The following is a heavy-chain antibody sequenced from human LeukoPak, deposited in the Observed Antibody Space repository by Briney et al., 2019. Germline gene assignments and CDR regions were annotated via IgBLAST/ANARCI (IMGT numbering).Heavy chain of an antibody. CDR3: AKWGDYDVLTGYYVPDY. CDR1: EFTFSNFA. Sequence: GGPLSSSCESLEFTFSNFARSGVRKPPGKGLEWVSVFLGGGGSTYSADSVKGRFTVSRDNSKSTLYLQMNSLRAEDTALYYCAKWGDYDVLTGYYVPDYWGQGTLVTVSS. CDR2: FLGGGGST. J-gene: IGHJ4*02. D-gene: IGHD3-9*01. V-gene: IGHV3-23*01.